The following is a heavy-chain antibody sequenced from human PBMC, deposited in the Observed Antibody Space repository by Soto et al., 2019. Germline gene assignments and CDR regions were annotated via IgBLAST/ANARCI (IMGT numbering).Heavy chain of an antibody. Sequence: GGSLRLSCAASGFTFSSYAMSWVRQAPGKGLEWVSAISGSGGSTYYADSVKGRFTISRDNSKNTLYLQMNSLRAEDTAVYYCAKRYKGGGYYYYYMDVWGKGTTVTVS. CDR1: GFTFSSYA. D-gene: IGHD5-18*01. V-gene: IGHV3-23*01. CDR3: AKRYKGGGYYYYYMDV. J-gene: IGHJ6*03. CDR2: ISGSGGST.